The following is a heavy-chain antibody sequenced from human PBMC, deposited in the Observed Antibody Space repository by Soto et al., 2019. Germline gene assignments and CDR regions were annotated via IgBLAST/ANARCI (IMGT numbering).Heavy chain of an antibody. Sequence: SVKGSCKTFGYTFTNYVIHWGRQAPGQGLEWMGWINAGTGNTKYSQKLQDRLTISRDTSAATAYLDLSRLASEDTAVYYCARGRASWYWDFWGHGTLVTVSS. D-gene: IGHD2-8*02. J-gene: IGHJ4*01. CDR2: INAGTGNT. V-gene: IGHV1-3*01. CDR1: GYTFTNYV. CDR3: ARGRASWYWDF.